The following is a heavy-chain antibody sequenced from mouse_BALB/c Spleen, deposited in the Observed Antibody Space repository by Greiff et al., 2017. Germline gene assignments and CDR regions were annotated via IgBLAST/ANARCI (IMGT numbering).Heavy chain of an antibody. Sequence: VQLKQSGPELGKPGASVKISCKASGYSFTGYNMYWVKQSHRKSLEWIGYIDPYNGGTSYNQKSKGKATLTVDKSSSTAYMHLNSLTSEDSAIYYCARGETTYWYFDVWGAGTTVTVSS. CDR2: IDPYNGGT. CDR3: ARGETTYWYFDV. V-gene: IGHV1S135*01. D-gene: IGHD2-12*01. CDR1: GYSFTGYN. J-gene: IGHJ1*01.